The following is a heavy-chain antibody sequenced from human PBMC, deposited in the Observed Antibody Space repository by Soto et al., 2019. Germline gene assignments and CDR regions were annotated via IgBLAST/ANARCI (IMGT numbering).Heavy chain of an antibody. D-gene: IGHD1-1*01. CDR1: GYSFTSYW. Sequence: GESLKISCKGSGYSFTSYWIGWVRQMPGKGLEWMGIIYPGDSDTRYSPSFQGQVTISADKSISTAYLQWSSLKASDTAMYYFARAWGWNPPPGGYYMDVWGKGTTVTVSS. J-gene: IGHJ6*03. CDR3: ARAWGWNPPPGGYYMDV. CDR2: IYPGDSDT. V-gene: IGHV5-51*01.